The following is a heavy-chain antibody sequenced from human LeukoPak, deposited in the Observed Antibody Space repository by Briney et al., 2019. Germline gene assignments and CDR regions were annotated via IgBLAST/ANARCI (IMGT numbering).Heavy chain of an antibody. CDR3: ARVQARLRLGELSLSY. CDR2: INPSGGST. CDR1: GYTFTSYY. V-gene: IGHV1-46*01. J-gene: IGHJ4*02. Sequence: ASVKVSCKASGYTFTSYYMHWVRQAPGQGLEWMGIINPSGGSTSYAQKFQGRVTMTRGTSTSTVYMELSSLRSEDTAVYYCARVQARLRLGELSLSYWGQGTLVTVSS. D-gene: IGHD3-16*02.